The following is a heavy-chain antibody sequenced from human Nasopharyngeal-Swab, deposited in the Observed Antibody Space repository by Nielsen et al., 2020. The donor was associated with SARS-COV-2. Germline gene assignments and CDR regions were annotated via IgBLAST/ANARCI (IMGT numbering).Heavy chain of an antibody. CDR2: IRSEADGGTT. J-gene: IGHJ4*02. CDR1: GFTFSTAW. CDR3: NNDYVWGSYRSDY. Sequence: GESLKISCAASGFTFSTAWMSWVRQAPGRGLEWVGLIRSEADGGTTDYAAHVKGRFTISRDDSKNTLYLQMNSLKTEDTAVYYCNNDYVWGSYRSDYWGQGTLVTVSS. D-gene: IGHD3-16*02. V-gene: IGHV3-15*01.